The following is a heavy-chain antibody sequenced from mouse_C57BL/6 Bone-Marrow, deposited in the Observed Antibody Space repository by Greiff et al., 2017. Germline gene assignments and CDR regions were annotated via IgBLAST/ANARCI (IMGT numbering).Heavy chain of an antibody. CDR1: GYTFTSYW. D-gene: IGHD1-1*01. J-gene: IGHJ2*01. V-gene: IGHV1-69*01. CDR3: ATAVFLRSFDY. CDR2: IDPSGSYT. Sequence: QVQLQQPGAELVMPGASVKLSCKASGYTFTSYWMHWVKQRPGQGLEWIGEIDPSGSYTNYNQKFKGKSTLTVDKSSSNDYMQLSSLTSEDSAVYYYATAVFLRSFDYWGQGTTLTVSS.